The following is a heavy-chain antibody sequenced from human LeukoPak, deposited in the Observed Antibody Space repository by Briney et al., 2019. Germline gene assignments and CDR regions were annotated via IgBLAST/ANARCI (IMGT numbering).Heavy chain of an antibody. CDR1: GFILNDYG. J-gene: IGHJ6*02. CDR3: ARDRHCVNGVCHSPPGMDV. CDR2: IWFDKNQ. D-gene: IGHD2-8*01. V-gene: IGHV3-33*01. Sequence: GRSLRLSCAASGFILNDYGMHWVRQAPGKGLERVADIWFDKNQHFADSVKGRFAISRDNSKNTVYLQINSLRAEDTAVYYCARDRHCVNGVCHSPPGMDVWGQGTTVTVSS.